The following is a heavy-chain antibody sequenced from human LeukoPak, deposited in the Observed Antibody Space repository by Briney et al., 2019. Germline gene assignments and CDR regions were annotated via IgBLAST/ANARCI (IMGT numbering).Heavy chain of an antibody. CDR2: IIPILGIA. D-gene: IGHD5-24*01. Sequence: ASVKVSCKASGGTFSSYAISWVRQAPGQGLEWMGRIIPILGIANYAQKFQGRVTITADKSTSTAYMELSSLRSEDTAVYYCARAMAQRDAFDIWGQGTMVTVSS. CDR3: ARAMAQRDAFDI. J-gene: IGHJ3*02. CDR1: GGTFSSYA. V-gene: IGHV1-69*04.